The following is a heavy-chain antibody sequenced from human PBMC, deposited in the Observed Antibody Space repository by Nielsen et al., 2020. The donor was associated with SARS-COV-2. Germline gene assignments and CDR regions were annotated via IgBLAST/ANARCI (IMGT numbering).Heavy chain of an antibody. Sequence: GESLKISCAASGFTFSSYGMHWVRQAPGKGLEWVAVIWYDGSNKYYADSVKGRFTISRDNAKNSLYLQMNSLRAEDTAVYYCARRFRYWPWGQGTLVTVSS. J-gene: IGHJ4*02. V-gene: IGHV3-33*01. CDR1: GFTFSSYG. CDR2: IWYDGSNK. CDR3: ARRFRYWP. D-gene: IGHD1-14*01.